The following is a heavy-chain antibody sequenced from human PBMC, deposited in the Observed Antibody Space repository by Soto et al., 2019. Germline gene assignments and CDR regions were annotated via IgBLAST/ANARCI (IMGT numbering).Heavy chain of an antibody. CDR3: ARDSPGVHLEILADAFDI. CDR1: GYTFTSYG. J-gene: IGHJ3*02. Sequence: QVQLVQSGAEVKKPGASVKVSCKASGYTFTSYGISWVRQAPGQGLEWMGWISAYNGNTNYAQKLQGRVTMTTDIXTXTXXMELRRPRSDDTAIYYCARDSPGVHLEILADAFDIWGQGTMVTVSS. V-gene: IGHV1-18*01. D-gene: IGHD1-1*01. CDR2: ISAYNGNT.